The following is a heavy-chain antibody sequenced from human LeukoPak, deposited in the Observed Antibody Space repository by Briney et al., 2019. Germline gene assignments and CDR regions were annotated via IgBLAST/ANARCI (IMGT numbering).Heavy chain of an antibody. Sequence: SQTLSLTCTVSGGSISSGGYYLSWIRQHPGKGLEWIVYIYYSGSTYYNPSLKSRVTISVDTSKNQFSLKLSSVTAADTAVYYPVSGDYVPNFDYWGQGTLVTVSS. CDR3: VSGDYVPNFDY. V-gene: IGHV4-31*03. CDR1: GGSISSGGYY. J-gene: IGHJ4*02. D-gene: IGHD4-17*01. CDR2: IYYSGST.